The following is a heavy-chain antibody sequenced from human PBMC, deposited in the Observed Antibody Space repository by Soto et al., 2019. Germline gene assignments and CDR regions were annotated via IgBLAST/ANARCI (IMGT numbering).Heavy chain of an antibody. D-gene: IGHD7-27*01. CDR2: INAGNGNT. Sequence: ASVKVSCKASGYTFTSYAMHWVRQAPGQRLEWMGWINAGNGNTKNSQKFQGRVTITRDTSASTAYMELSSLRSEDTAVYYCARDGRTGVDYWGQGTLVTVSS. CDR1: GYTFTSYA. V-gene: IGHV1-3*01. J-gene: IGHJ4*02. CDR3: ARDGRTGVDY.